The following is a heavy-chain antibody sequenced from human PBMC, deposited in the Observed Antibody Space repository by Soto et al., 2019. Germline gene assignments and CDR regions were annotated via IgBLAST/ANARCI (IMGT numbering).Heavy chain of an antibody. CDR2: IYYSGGT. CDR3: ARADYSKIAY. Sequence: SETLSLTCTISGGSINNYYGSWIRQPPGRGLEWIGHIYYSGGTSFSPSLKSRVTISVDTSKNQFSLKLSSVTAADTAVYYCARADYSKIAYWGQGTLVTSPQ. J-gene: IGHJ4*02. V-gene: IGHV4-59*01. CDR1: GGSINNYY. D-gene: IGHD4-4*01.